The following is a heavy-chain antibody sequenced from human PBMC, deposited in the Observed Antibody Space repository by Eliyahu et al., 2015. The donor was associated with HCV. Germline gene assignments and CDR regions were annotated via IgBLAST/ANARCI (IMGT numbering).Heavy chain of an antibody. V-gene: IGHV3-23*01. Sequence: EVQLLESGGGLAQPGGSLRXSXAPSGFIXNMXXXXXVRXAPGKGLEWVSTISSGGNTYYADSVKGRSTISRDNSKNTLNLQMDSLRAEDTAVYYCAKDRGVGGFSCKDKWGQGTLVTVSS. CDR1: GFIXNMXX. CDR2: ISSGGNT. D-gene: IGHD5-12*01. J-gene: IGHJ4*02. CDR3: AKDRGVGGFSCKDK.